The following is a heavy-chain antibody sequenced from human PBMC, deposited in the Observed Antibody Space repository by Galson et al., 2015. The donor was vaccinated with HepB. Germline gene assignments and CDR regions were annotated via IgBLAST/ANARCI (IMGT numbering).Heavy chain of an antibody. J-gene: IGHJ4*02. D-gene: IGHD1-26*01. CDR3: ARGGVRENVVGATRSLGISSESDY. V-gene: IGHV1-69*04. CDR2: IIPILGIA. CDR1: GGTFSSYA. Sequence: SVKVSCKASGGTFSSYAISWVRQAPGQGLEWMGRIIPILGIANYAQKFQGRVTITADKSTSTAYMELSSLRSEDTAVYYCARGGVRENVVGATRSLGISSESDYWGQGTLVTVSS.